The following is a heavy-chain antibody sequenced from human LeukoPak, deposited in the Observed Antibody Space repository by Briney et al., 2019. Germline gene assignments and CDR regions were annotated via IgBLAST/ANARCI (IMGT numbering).Heavy chain of an antibody. CDR2: IGGSGGST. CDR3: AKAHFSLLNWFDP. D-gene: IGHD3-3*02. CDR1: GFTFSSYA. J-gene: IGHJ5*02. Sequence: GGSLRLSCAASGFTFSSYAMSWVRQAPGKGLEWVSAIGGSGGSTFYADSVKGRFTISRDNSKNTLWLQMNSLRAEDTAVYYCAKAHFSLLNWFDPWGQGTLVAVSS. V-gene: IGHV3-23*01.